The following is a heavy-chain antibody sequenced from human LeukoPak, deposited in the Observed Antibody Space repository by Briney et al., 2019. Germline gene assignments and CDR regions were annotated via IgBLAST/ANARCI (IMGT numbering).Heavy chain of an antibody. CDR2: ISYDGSNK. CDR1: GFSFSSYG. V-gene: IGHV3-30*03. CDR3: ARDPRIAAAATVFDY. D-gene: IGHD6-13*01. Sequence: GGSLRLSCAASGFSFSSYGMHWVRQAPGKGLEWVATISYDGSNKYYADSVKGRFTISRDNSKNTLYLQMNSLRAEDTAVYYCARDPRIAAAATVFDYWGQGTLVTVSS. J-gene: IGHJ4*02.